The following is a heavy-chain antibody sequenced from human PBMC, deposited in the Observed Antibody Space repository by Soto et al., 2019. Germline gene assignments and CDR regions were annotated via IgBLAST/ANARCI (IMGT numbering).Heavy chain of an antibody. CDR2: IYPGDSDT. CDR3: SSLSYYGCYYYYGMDV. J-gene: IGHJ6*02. Sequence: ESLKISWKGSGNSFTSYWIGWVRQMPGKGLERMGIIYPGDSDTRYSPSFQGQVTISADKSISTAYLHWSSLKASDTAMYYVSSLSYYGCYYYYGMDVRGQGTTVTVSS. CDR1: GNSFTSYW. D-gene: IGHD3-10*01. V-gene: IGHV5-51*01.